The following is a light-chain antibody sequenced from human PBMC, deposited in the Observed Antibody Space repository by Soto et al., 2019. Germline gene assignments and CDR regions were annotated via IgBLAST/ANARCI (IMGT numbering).Light chain of an antibody. CDR3: QQLRTYPYT. CDR1: QDISTY. Sequence: DIHLTQSPSFLSASVGDRVTVTCRASQDISTYLAWFQQKPGEAPQLLVYPASTLQGGVPSRFSGRGSGTEFSLTISSLQPEDFATYYCQQLRTYPYTFGQGTKLDIK. CDR2: PAS. J-gene: IGKJ2*01. V-gene: IGKV1-9*01.